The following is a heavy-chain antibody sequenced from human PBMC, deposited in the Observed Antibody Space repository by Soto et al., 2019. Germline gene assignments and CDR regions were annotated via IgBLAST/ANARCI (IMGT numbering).Heavy chain of an antibody. V-gene: IGHV3-30*18. CDR1: GFTFSSYG. D-gene: IGHD3-10*01. Sequence: QVQLLESGGGVVQPGRSLRLSCAASGFTFSSYGMHWVRQAPGKGLEWVAVISYDGSNKYYADSVKGRFTISRDNSKNTLYLQMNSLRAEDTAVYYCAKDGGYGSGSYPSVPWGQGTLVTVSS. CDR3: AKDGGYGSGSYPSVP. CDR2: ISYDGSNK. J-gene: IGHJ5*02.